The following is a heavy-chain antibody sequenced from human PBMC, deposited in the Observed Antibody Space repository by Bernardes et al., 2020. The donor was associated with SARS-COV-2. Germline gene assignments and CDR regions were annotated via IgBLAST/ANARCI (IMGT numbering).Heavy chain of an antibody. CDR1: GFTFSSYA. J-gene: IGHJ4*02. D-gene: IGHD3-10*01. Sequence: GGSLRLYCAASGFTFSSYALSWVGQATGKGLEWVSAISGSGGSTYYTDSVKGRFTISRDNSKNTLYLQMNSLRAEDTAVYYCAKDRVFDYWGQGTLVTVSS. V-gene: IGHV3-23*01. CDR2: ISGSGGST. CDR3: AKDRVFDY.